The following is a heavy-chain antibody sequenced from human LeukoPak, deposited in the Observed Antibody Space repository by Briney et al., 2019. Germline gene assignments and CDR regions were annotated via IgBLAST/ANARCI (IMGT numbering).Heavy chain of an antibody. CDR1: GNTFTSYD. D-gene: IGHD2-15*01. Sequence: ASVKVSCKASGNTFTSYDINWVRQATGQGLEWMGWMNPNSGNTGYAQKFQGRVTMTRNTSISTAYMELSSLRSEDTAVYYCVGYCSGGSCRAFDYWGQGTLVTVSS. CDR2: MNPNSGNT. V-gene: IGHV1-8*01. J-gene: IGHJ4*02. CDR3: VGYCSGGSCRAFDY.